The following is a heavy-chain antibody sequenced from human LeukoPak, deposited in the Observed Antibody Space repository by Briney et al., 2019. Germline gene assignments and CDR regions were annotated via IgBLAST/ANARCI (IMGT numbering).Heavy chain of an antibody. J-gene: IGHJ4*02. CDR1: GGSISSSSYY. Sequence: SETLSLTCTVSGGSISSSSYYWGWIRQPPGKGLEWIGSIYYSGSTYYNPPLKSRVTISVDTSKNQFSLKLSSVTAADTAVYFCARATLSDYYFNYWGQGTLVTVSS. CDR2: IYYSGST. V-gene: IGHV4-39*01. CDR3: ARATLSDYYFNY.